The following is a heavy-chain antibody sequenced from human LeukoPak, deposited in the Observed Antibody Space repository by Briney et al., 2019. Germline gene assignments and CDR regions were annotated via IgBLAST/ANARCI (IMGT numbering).Heavy chain of an antibody. J-gene: IGHJ4*02. CDR2: ISGSGGST. Sequence: PGGSLRPSCAVSGITLSNYGMSWVRQAPGKGLEWVAGISGSGGSTNYADSVKGRFTISRDNAKNTLFLQMNSLRAEDTAVYFCAKRGVVIRVILVGFHKEAYYFDSWGQGALVTVSS. CDR1: GITLSNYG. D-gene: IGHD3-22*01. V-gene: IGHV3-23*01. CDR3: AKRGVVIRVILVGFHKEAYYFDS.